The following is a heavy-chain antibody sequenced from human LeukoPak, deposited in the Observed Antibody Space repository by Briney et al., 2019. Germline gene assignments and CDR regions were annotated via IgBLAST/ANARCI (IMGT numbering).Heavy chain of an antibody. CDR3: ARFPPGFDY. CDR2: IKEDGSDK. CDR1: GFTFSEYC. Sequence: GGSLRLSCVASGFTFSEYCMTWVRQAPGKGLEWVAGIKEDGSDKYYVDSVKGRCTISRDNAKNSLYLQMNSLRVEDTAMFYCARFPPGFDYWGEGTLVTVSS. V-gene: IGHV3-7*05. J-gene: IGHJ4*02.